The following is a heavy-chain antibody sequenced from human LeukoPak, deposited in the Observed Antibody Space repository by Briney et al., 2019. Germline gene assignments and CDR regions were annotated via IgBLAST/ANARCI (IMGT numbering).Heavy chain of an antibody. CDR3: ATAALWFGESITDY. CDR1: GFTFTTYY. D-gene: IGHD3-10*01. Sequence: ASVKVSCKASGFTFTTYYMHWVRQAPGKGLEWMGGFDPEDGETIYAQKFQGRVTMTEDTSTDTAYMELSSLRSEDTAVYYCATAALWFGESITDYWGQGTLVTVSS. V-gene: IGHV1-24*01. CDR2: FDPEDGET. J-gene: IGHJ4*02.